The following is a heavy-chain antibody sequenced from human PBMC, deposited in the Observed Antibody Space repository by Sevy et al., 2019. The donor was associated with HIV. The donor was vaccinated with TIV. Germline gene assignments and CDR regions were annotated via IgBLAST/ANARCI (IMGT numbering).Heavy chain of an antibody. CDR1: GGSFSDYS. J-gene: IGHJ4*02. CDR2: INHSGST. V-gene: IGHV4-34*01. D-gene: IGHD3-22*01. CDR3: ARWRGTRITMIRAVVTGYFDY. Sequence: SETLSLTCAVYGGSFSDYSWSWIRQPPGKGLEWIGEINHSGSTNYNPSLKSRVTISVDTSKNQFSLKLRSVTAADTTVYYCARWRGTRITMIRAVVTGYFDYWGQGTLVTVSS.